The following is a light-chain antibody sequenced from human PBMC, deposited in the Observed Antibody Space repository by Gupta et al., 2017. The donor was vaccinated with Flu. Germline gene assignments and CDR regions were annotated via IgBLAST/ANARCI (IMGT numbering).Light chain of an antibody. CDR2: DVS. Sequence: QSALTQPSSVSGSPGQSITISSTGTSRDFGSFNHVSWYQQHPGNAPQLMIFDVSNRPSGVSNRFSGSKSGNTASLTISGLQAEDEADYYCAPFTTSTAWLFGGGTMLTVL. J-gene: IGLJ3*02. CDR1: SRDFGSFNH. V-gene: IGLV2-14*03. CDR3: APFTTSTAWL.